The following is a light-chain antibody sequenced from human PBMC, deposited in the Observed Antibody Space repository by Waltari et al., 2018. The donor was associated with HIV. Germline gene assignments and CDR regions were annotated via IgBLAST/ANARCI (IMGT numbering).Light chain of an antibody. CDR3: SSFTGSIYV. Sequence: QSALTQPASVSGSAGQSITLSCTGTSSVVGAYNFVSWYQQHPDKAPKLMIYYVSDRPSGISNRFSGSKSGNTASLTISGLQAEDEADYYCSSFTGSIYVFGTGTKVTVL. J-gene: IGLJ1*01. CDR1: SSVVGAYNF. V-gene: IGLV2-14*03. CDR2: YVS.